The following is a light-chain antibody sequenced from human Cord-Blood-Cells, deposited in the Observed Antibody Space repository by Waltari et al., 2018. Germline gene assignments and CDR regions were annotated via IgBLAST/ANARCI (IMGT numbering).Light chain of an antibody. CDR3: CSYAGSWV. V-gene: IGLV2-23*01. CDR2: EGS. CDR1: SSAVGSSTF. J-gene: IGLJ3*02. Sequence: QSALTQPASVSGSPGQSITISCTGTSSAVGSSTFVSWYQQHPGKAPKLMIYEGSKRPSGVSNRFSGSKSGNTASLTISGLQAEDEADYYCCSYAGSWVFGGGTKLTVL.